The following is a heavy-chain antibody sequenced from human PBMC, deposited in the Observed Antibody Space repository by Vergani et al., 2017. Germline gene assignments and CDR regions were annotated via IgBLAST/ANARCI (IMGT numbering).Heavy chain of an antibody. D-gene: IGHD3-16*02. CDR3: AIDGGVDYVWGSYRYYYYYGMDV. J-gene: IGHJ6*02. CDR1: GFTFSSYS. V-gene: IGHV3-21*01. Sequence: EVQLVESGGGLVKPGGSLRLSCAASGFTFSSYSMNWVRQAPGKGLEWVSSISSSSSYIYYADSVKGRFTISRDNAKNSLYLQMNSLRAEDTAVYYCAIDGGVDYVWGSYRYYYYYGMDVWGQGTTVTVSS. CDR2: ISSSSSYI.